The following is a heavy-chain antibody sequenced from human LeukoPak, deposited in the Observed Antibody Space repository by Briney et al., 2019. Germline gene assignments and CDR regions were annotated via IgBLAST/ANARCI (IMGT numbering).Heavy chain of an antibody. CDR3: ARGRFLSTFVVVVDASHNWFDP. V-gene: IGHV4-34*01. Sequence: SETLSLTCAVYGGSFSGYFWTWIRQPPGKGLEWIGEINHSGSTSSNPSLKSRLTMSVDTAKNQLSLKLRSVTAADTAVYYCARGRFLSTFVVVVDASHNWFDPWGQGTLVTVSS. CDR1: GGSFSGYF. J-gene: IGHJ5*02. D-gene: IGHD2-15*01. CDR2: INHSGST.